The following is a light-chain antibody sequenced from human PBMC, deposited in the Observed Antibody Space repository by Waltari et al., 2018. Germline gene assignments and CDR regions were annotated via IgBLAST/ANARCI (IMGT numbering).Light chain of an antibody. Sequence: QSALTQPASVSGSPGQSITISCTGSSSDVGDYNYVSWYQQHPGKAPRLMISEVNNRASEVSNRFSGFKSGTTASLTISGLQPEDEADYYCSSYTSSSAPFVFGSGTKVTVL. V-gene: IGLV2-14*01. CDR2: EVN. CDR1: SSDVGDYNY. J-gene: IGLJ1*01. CDR3: SSYTSSSAPFV.